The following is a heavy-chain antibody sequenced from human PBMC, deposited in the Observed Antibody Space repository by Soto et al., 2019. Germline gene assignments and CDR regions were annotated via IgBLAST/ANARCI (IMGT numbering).Heavy chain of an antibody. V-gene: IGHV3-7*05. Sequence: EERLVESGGGLVQPGGSLRLSCAASGFTFSSYWMTWVRQAPGKGLEWVANIKKDESKKSYLDSVRGRFTISRDNAKNSLYLQMDSLTAEDTALYYCARDVSPGSSSCYFDAFDLWGQGTMVTVSS. J-gene: IGHJ3*01. CDR1: GFTFSSYW. D-gene: IGHD6-13*01. CDR2: IKKDESKK. CDR3: ARDVSPGSSSCYFDAFDL.